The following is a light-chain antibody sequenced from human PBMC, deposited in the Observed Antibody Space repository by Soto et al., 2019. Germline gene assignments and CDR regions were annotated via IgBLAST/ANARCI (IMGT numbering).Light chain of an antibody. CDR1: TSDVGGYDY. J-gene: IGLJ2*01. V-gene: IGLV2-14*03. Sequence: QSVLTQPASVSGSPGQSITISCTGTTSDVGGYDYVSWYQQHPGKAPKLMIYDVTHRPSGVSSRFSGSKSGNTASLTISGLQAEDEALYHCSSYTSSSTVAFGGGTQLTVL. CDR2: DVT. CDR3: SSYTSSSTVA.